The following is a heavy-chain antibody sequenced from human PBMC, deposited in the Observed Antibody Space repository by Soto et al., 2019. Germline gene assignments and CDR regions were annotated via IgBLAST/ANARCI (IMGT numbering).Heavy chain of an antibody. J-gene: IGHJ6*03. CDR1: GFTFSSYA. V-gene: IGHV3-23*01. CDR2: ISGSGGST. CDR3: AKDLHSWSYYYYMDV. D-gene: IGHD6-13*01. Sequence: QLGGSLRLSCAASGFTFSSYAMSWVRQAPGKGLEWVSAISGSGGSTYYADSVKGRFTISRDNSKNTLYLQMNSLRAEDTAVYYCAKDLHSWSYYYYMDVWGKGTTVTVSS.